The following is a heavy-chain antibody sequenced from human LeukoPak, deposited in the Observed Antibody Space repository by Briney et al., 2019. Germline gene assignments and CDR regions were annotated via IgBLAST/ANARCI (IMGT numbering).Heavy chain of an antibody. V-gene: IGHV3-53*01. CDR2: IYSGGST. Sequence: PGGSLRLSCAASGFTVSSNYMSWVRQAPGKGLEWFSVIYSGGSTYYADSVKGRFTISRDNSKNTLYLQMNSLRAEDTAVYYCARGWVEGYYYYGMDVWGQGTTVTVSS. J-gene: IGHJ6*02. CDR3: ARGWVEGYYYYGMDV. D-gene: IGHD3-16*01. CDR1: GFTVSSNY.